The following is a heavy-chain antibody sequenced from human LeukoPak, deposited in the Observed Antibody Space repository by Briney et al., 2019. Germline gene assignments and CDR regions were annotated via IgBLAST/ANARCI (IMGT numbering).Heavy chain of an antibody. CDR2: IYSGGST. V-gene: IGHV3-53*01. CDR3: AKKGGIRPQGVVVDY. J-gene: IGHJ4*02. CDR1: GFIVSSDY. Sequence: GGSLRLSCAVSGFIVSSDYMSWVRQAPGKGLEWVSTIYSGGSTYYADSVKGRFTISRDNSKNTLYLQMNSLRAEDTAVYYCAKKGGIRPQGVVVDYWGQGTLVTVSS. D-gene: IGHD3-16*01.